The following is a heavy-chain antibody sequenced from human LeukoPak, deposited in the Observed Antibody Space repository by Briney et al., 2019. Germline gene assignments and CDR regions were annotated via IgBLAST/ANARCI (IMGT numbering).Heavy chain of an antibody. D-gene: IGHD6-13*01. J-gene: IGHJ5*02. V-gene: IGHV4-38-2*02. CDR3: ARAYFSSWYMNWFDP. CDR2: IYPSGST. Sequence: PSETLSLTCTVSGYSISSVYYWGWIRQPPGKGLEWIGSIYPSGSTYYYPSLKSRVTISLDTSKNQFSLQLSSVTAADTAVYYCARAYFSSWYMNWFDPWGQGTLVTVSS. CDR1: GYSISSVYY.